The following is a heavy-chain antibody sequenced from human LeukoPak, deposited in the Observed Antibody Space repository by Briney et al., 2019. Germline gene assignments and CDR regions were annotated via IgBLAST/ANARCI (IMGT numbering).Heavy chain of an antibody. CDR3: ATDTMIVVVETDAFDI. CDR2: ISSSSTI. CDR1: GFTFSSYS. V-gene: IGHV3-48*02. Sequence: PGGSLRLSCAASGFTFSSYSMNWVRQAPGKGLEWVSYISSSSTIYYADSVKGRFTISRDNAKNSLYLQMNSLRDEDTAVYYCATDTMIVVVETDAFDIWGQGTMVTVSS. D-gene: IGHD3-22*01. J-gene: IGHJ3*02.